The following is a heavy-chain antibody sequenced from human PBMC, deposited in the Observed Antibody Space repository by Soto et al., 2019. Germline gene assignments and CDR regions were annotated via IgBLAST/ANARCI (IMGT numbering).Heavy chain of an antibody. CDR2: ISGSGGST. CDR1: GFTFSSYA. V-gene: IGHV3-23*01. Sequence: GGSLRLSCAASGFTFSSYAMSWVRQAPGKGLEWVSAISGSGGSTYYADSVKGRFTISRDNSKNTLYLQMNSLRAEDTAVYYCAKDRESITIFGVVRGPFHPWGQGTLVTVSS. D-gene: IGHD3-3*01. J-gene: IGHJ5*02. CDR3: AKDRESITIFGVVRGPFHP.